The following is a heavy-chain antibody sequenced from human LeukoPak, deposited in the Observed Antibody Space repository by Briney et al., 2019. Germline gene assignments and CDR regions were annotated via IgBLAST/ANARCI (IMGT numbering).Heavy chain of an antibody. Sequence: GGSLRLSCAASGFTFSSYGMHWVRQAPGKGLEWVAFIRYDGSNKYYADSVKGRFTISRDNSKNTLYLQMNSLRAEDTAVYYCAKGEYSSSSGPDYWGQGTLVTVSS. D-gene: IGHD6-6*01. CDR1: GFTFSSYG. J-gene: IGHJ4*02. CDR3: AKGEYSSSSGPDY. CDR2: IRYDGSNK. V-gene: IGHV3-30*02.